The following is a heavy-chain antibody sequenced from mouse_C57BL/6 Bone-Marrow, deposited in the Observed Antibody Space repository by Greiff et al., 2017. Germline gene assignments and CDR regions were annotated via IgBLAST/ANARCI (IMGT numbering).Heavy chain of an antibody. CDR1: GYTFTSYW. CDR3: AICYSSLAWFAY. CDR2: IHPNSGST. J-gene: IGHJ3*01. V-gene: IGHV1-64*01. Sequence: QVQLQQPGAELVKPGASVKLSCKASGYTFTSYWMHWVKQRPGQGLEWIGMIHPNSGSTNYNEKFKSKATLTVDKSSSTAYMQLSSLTSEDSAVYYCAICYSSLAWFAYWGQGTLVTVSA. D-gene: IGHD1-1*01.